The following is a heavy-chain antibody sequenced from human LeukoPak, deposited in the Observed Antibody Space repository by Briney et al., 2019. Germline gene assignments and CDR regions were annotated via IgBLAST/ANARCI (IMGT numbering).Heavy chain of an antibody. CDR1: GGTFXSYA. Sequence: SVSVSCTXXGGTFXSYAISWVRQAPGQGLEWMGRIIPIVGIAKYAQKFQGRVPITADKSTRTAYMELTSLRSDDTAVYSCARDLGRYDSSGYYYGNYYYYGMVVWGQGTTVTVSS. CDR2: IIPIVGIA. D-gene: IGHD3-22*01. CDR3: ARDLGRYDSSGYYYGNYYYYGMVV. J-gene: IGHJ6*02. V-gene: IGHV1-69*04.